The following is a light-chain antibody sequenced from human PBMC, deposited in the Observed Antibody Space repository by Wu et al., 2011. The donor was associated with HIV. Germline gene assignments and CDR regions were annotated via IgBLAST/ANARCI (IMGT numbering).Light chain of an antibody. CDR3: QQGDSYPLT. CDR2: GAS. V-gene: IGKV1-9*01. CDR1: QALPI. J-gene: IGKJ4*01. Sequence: SQALPIFSLVSAKTRKAPKLLLYGASTLQSGVPSRFSGSGSGTEFTLTISSLQPEDCATYYCQQGDSYPLTFGGGTKVEMK.